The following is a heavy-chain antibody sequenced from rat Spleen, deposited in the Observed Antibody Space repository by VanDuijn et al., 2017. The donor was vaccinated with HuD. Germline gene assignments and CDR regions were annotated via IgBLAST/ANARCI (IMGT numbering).Heavy chain of an antibody. CDR1: GFNFEDYW. J-gene: IGHJ2*01. CDR3: AREGIRGTGSYLDY. D-gene: IGHD4-3*01. V-gene: IGHV4-2*01. Sequence: EVKLVESGGGLVQPGRSLKLSCAASGFNFEDYWMGWVRQAPGKGLEWIGEIIKDSSIINYNPSLKDKITISRDNAQNTLYLQMSKLGSEDTGIYYCAREGIRGTGSYLDYWGQGVMVTVSS. CDR2: IIKDSSII.